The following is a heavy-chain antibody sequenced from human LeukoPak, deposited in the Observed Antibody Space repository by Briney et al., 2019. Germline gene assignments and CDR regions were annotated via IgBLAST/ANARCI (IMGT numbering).Heavy chain of an antibody. Sequence: ASVKVSCKASGYTFTSYGISWVRQAPGQGLEWMGWISAYNGNTNYAQKLQGRVTMTTDTSTSTAYMELRSLRSDDTAVYYCARVGYSYAEYYYYYYMDVWGKGTTVTISS. D-gene: IGHD5-18*01. CDR3: ARVGYSYAEYYYYYYMDV. J-gene: IGHJ6*03. V-gene: IGHV1-18*01. CDR1: GYTFTSYG. CDR2: ISAYNGNT.